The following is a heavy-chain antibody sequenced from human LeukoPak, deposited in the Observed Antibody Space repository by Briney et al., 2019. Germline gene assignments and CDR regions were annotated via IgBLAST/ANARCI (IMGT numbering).Heavy chain of an antibody. V-gene: IGHV1-2*02. CDR2: ITPKTGGT. CDR3: ARVTLNYGDTVDY. CDR1: GYTFSDYY. J-gene: IGHJ4*02. D-gene: IGHD4-17*01. Sequence: ASVKVSCKGSGYTFSDYYIQWLRQAPGQRPEWLGWITPKTGGTIYAQNLRGRITMTRDTSINTVYMELSSLKFDDTAVYYCARVTLNYGDTVDYWGQGTLVTVSS.